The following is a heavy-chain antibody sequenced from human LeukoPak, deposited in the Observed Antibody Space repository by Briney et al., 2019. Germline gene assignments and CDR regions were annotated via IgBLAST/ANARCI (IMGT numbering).Heavy chain of an antibody. D-gene: IGHD3-3*01. CDR3: ARIELRFLEWLFPKYGMDV. J-gene: IGHJ6*02. CDR1: GGSFSGYS. CDR2: INHSGST. V-gene: IGHV4-34*01. Sequence: SETLSLTCTVSGGSFSGYSWNWIRQPPGKGLEWIGEINHSGSTNYNPSLKSRVTISVDTSKNQFSLKLSSVTAADTAVYYCARIELRFLEWLFPKYGMDVWGQGTTVTVS.